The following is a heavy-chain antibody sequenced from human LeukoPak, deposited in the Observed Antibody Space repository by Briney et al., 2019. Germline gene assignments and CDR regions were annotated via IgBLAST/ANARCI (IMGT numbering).Heavy chain of an antibody. V-gene: IGHV5-51*01. CDR2: IYPGHSGT. D-gene: IGHD3-22*01. CDR3: ARLNYYGTSGFPDY. Sequence: GESLKISCKGSGYSFTNYWIGWVRQMPGKGLEWMGIIYPGHSGTRYSPSFQGQVTVSADNSISTAYLQWSSLRASDTAMYYCARLNYYGTSGFPDYWGQGILVTVSS. CDR1: GYSFTNYW. J-gene: IGHJ4*02.